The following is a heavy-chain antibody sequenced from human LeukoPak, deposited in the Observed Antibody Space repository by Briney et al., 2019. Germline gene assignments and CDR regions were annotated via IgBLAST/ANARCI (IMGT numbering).Heavy chain of an antibody. Sequence: GGSLRLSCAASGFTFSNYAMDWVRQAPGKGLKWVAAISYAGTNEYYPDSVKGRFTISRDNSKNTLYLQMNSLRAEDMAVYYCARDRGEGYCSSTSCRYGMDVWGQGTTVTVSS. D-gene: IGHD2-2*01. J-gene: IGHJ6*02. CDR3: ARDRGEGYCSSTSCRYGMDV. CDR1: GFTFSNYA. V-gene: IGHV3-30-3*01. CDR2: ISYAGTNE.